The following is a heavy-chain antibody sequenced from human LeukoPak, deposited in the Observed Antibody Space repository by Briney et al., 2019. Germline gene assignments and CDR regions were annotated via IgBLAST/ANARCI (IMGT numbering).Heavy chain of an antibody. CDR2: INPSGGST. CDR1: GYTFTSYY. D-gene: IGHD2-2*01. CDR3: ARDGVVPAAIIRRLRDYYYGMDV. J-gene: IGHJ6*02. V-gene: IGHV1-46*01. Sequence: GASVKVSCKASGYTFTSYYMHWVRQAPGQGLEWMGIINPSGGSTSYAQKFQGRVTMTRDTSTSTVYMELSSLRSEDTAVYYCARDGVVPAAIIRRLRDYYYGMDVWGQGTTVTVSS.